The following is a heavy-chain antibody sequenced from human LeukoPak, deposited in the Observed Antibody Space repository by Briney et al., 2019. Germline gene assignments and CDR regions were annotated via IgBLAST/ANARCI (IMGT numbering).Heavy chain of an antibody. J-gene: IGHJ4*02. D-gene: IGHD3-22*01. V-gene: IGHV3-30*03. CDR1: GFTFSIYG. CDR3: ARGHHYYDSSAYYY. Sequence: GGSLRLSCAASGFTFSIYGMHWVRQAPGKGLEWVAIISYTGRNQYYSDSVKGRFTISRDTAKNTLYLQMNSLRAEDTAVYYCARGHHYYDSSAYYYWGQGTLVTVSS. CDR2: ISYTGRNQ.